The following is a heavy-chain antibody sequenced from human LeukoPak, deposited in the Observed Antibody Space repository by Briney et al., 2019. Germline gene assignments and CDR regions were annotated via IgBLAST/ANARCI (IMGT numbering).Heavy chain of an antibody. CDR2: ISGSGGRT. CDR3: AKGGPGWGDYYYYYMDV. Sequence: PGGSLRLSCAASGFTFSSYAMSWVRQAPGKGLEWVSAISGSGGRTYYADSVKGRFTISRDNSKNTLYLQMNSLGAEDTAVYYCAKGGPGWGDYYYYYMDVWGKGTTVTVSS. J-gene: IGHJ6*03. D-gene: IGHD6-19*01. CDR1: GFTFSSYA. V-gene: IGHV3-23*01.